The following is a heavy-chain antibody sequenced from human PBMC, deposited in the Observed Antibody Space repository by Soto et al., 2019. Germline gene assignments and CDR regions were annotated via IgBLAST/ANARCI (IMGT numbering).Heavy chain of an antibody. D-gene: IGHD4-17*01. V-gene: IGHV3-15*01. Sequence: VQLVESGGGLVKPGGSLRLSCAASGFTFSNAWMSWVRQAPGKGLEWVGRIKSKTDGGTTDYAAPVKGRFTISRDDSKNTLYLQMNSLKTEDTAVYYCTTDPADYEGAFDIWGQGTMVTVSS. CDR1: GFTFSNAW. CDR3: TTDPADYEGAFDI. J-gene: IGHJ3*02. CDR2: IKSKTDGGTT.